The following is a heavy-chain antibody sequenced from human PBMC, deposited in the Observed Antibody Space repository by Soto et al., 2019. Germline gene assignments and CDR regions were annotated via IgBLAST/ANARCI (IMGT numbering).Heavy chain of an antibody. D-gene: IGHD2-8*01. Sequence: PGGSLRLSCAVSGFTFNSYSMNWVRQAPGKGLEWIAYIWSSNIHYADSVRGRFTISTDNAKNSLSLQMNSLRAEDTAVYYCVRDTVYAFDIWGQGTMVTVSS. CDR3: VRDTVYAFDI. V-gene: IGHV3-48*01. J-gene: IGHJ3*02. CDR1: GFTFNSYS. CDR2: IWSSNI.